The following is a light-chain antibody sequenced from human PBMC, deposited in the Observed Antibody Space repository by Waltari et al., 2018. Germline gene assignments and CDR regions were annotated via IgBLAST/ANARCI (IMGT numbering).Light chain of an antibody. CDR1: RCDIGRYAI. CDR2: DVS. CDR3: CSYAGNYVWV. Sequence: QSALTQPAAVSGSPGQSVTIPCTGPRCDIGRYAIVSWYQQHPGNAPKLVISDVSKRPSGVSDRFSGSKSGDTASLTISGLQFEDEADYYCCSYAGNYVWVFGGGTRLTVL. J-gene: IGLJ3*02. V-gene: IGLV2-23*02.